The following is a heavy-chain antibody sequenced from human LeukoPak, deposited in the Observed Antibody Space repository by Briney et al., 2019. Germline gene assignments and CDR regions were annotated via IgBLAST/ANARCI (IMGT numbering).Heavy chain of an antibody. V-gene: IGHV4-4*07. D-gene: IGHD3-22*01. CDR2: IYTSGST. J-gene: IGHJ4*02. CDR3: ARDYYDSSGYGDYYFDY. Sequence: SETLSLTCTVSGGSISSYYWSWIRQPAGKGLEWIGRIYTSGSTNHNPSLKSRVTMSVDTSKNQFSLKLSSVTAADTAVYYCARDYYDSSGYGDYYFDYWGQGTLVTVSS. CDR1: GGSISSYY.